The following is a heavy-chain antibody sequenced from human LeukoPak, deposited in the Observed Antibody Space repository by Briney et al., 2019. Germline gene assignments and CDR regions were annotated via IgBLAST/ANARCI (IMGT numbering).Heavy chain of an antibody. CDR3: ARGGLDGYNPRVVYFDY. D-gene: IGHD5-24*01. Sequence: SGGSLRLSCAASGFTFSSYWMSWVRQAPGKGLERVANIKQDGSEKYYVDSVKGRFTISRDNAKNSLYLQMNSLRAEDTAVYYCARGGLDGYNPRVVYFDYWGQGTLVTVSS. J-gene: IGHJ4*02. CDR2: IKQDGSEK. V-gene: IGHV3-7*01. CDR1: GFTFSSYW.